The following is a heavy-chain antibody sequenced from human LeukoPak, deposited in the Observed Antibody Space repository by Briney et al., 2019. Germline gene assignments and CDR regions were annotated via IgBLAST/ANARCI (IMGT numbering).Heavy chain of an antibody. J-gene: IGHJ4*02. V-gene: IGHV3-7*01. CDR1: GFTFSNYG. CDR2: IKQDGSEK. Sequence: PGGSLRLSCAASGFTFSNYGMSWVRQAPGKGLEWVASIKQDGSEKFYVDSVKGRFTISRDNAKNSLYLQMNSLRAEDTAVYYCASSGSYRFDYWGQGTLVTVSS. D-gene: IGHD1-26*01. CDR3: ASSGSYRFDY.